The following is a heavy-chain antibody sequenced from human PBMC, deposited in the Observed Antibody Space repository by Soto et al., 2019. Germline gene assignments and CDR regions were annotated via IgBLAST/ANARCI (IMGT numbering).Heavy chain of an antibody. Sequence: GESLKLSCKCSGYSFTSYWISWVRQILGKGLEWMGRIDPSDSYTNYSPSFQGHVTISADKSISTAYLQWSSLKASDTAMYYCARYGITAHGYGMDVWGQGTTVTVSS. CDR1: GYSFTSYW. J-gene: IGHJ6*02. D-gene: IGHD1-20*01. CDR3: ARYGITAHGYGMDV. CDR2: IDPSDSYT. V-gene: IGHV5-10-1*01.